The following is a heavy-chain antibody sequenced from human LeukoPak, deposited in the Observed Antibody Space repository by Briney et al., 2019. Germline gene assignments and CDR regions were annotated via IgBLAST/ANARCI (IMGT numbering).Heavy chain of an antibody. CDR2: IQPDGSQG. D-gene: IGHD4-17*01. CDR3: TRDPLYGALDS. V-gene: IGHV3-7*01. Sequence: PGGSLRLSCVASGFTFVRYWMTWVRQAPGKGLEWVANIQPDGSQGLYVDSVKGRFIISRDNAKKSLYLQMNSLRAEDTAVYYCTRDPLYGALDSWGQGTLVTVSS. J-gene: IGHJ4*02. CDR1: GFTFVRYW.